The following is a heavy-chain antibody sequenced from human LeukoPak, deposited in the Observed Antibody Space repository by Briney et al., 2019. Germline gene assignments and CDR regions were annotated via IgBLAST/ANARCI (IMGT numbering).Heavy chain of an antibody. CDR3: ARAYMTATRHFDY. J-gene: IGHJ4*02. CDR1: GGTFSSYV. D-gene: IGHD2-21*02. Sequence: SVKVSCKASGGTFSSYVISWVRQAPGQGLVWMGGIIPVFGTAKYAQNFQGRVTITADESTSTAYMELSSLRSEDTAVYYCARAYMTATRHFDYWGQGTLVTVSS. CDR2: IIPVFGTA. V-gene: IGHV1-69*13.